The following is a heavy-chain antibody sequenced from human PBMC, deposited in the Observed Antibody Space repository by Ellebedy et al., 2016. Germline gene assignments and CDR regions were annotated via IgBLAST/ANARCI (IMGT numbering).Heavy chain of an antibody. CDR1: GGSFSGYY. Sequence: GSLRLSXAVYGGSFSGYYWSWIRQPPGKGLEWIGEINHSGSTNYNPSLKSRVTISVDTSKNQFSLKLSSVTAADTAVYYCARGQVVVVPAARVYYYYMDVWGKGTTVTVSS. CDR2: INHSGST. V-gene: IGHV4-34*01. D-gene: IGHD2-2*01. J-gene: IGHJ6*03. CDR3: ARGQVVVVPAARVYYYYMDV.